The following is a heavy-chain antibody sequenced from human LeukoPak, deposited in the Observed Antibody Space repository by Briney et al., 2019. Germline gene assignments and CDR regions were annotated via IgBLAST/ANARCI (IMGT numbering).Heavy chain of an antibody. Sequence: GGSLRLSCAVSGFTFGSFNLKWVRRAPGKGLEEGLSDSGSSTYIYYADSVKGRLTIARDNAKNSLYLQMNSLRAAVTAVYYCARELIGRDYGMDVWGQGTTVTVSS. CDR2: DSGSSTYI. V-gene: IGHV3-21*01. CDR1: GFTFGSFN. D-gene: IGHD3-22*01. CDR3: ARELIGRDYGMDV. J-gene: IGHJ6*02.